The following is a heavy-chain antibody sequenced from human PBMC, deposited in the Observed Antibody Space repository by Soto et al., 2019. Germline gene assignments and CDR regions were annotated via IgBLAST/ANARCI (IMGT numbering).Heavy chain of an antibody. Sequence: TLSLTCTVSNGSMTSSLWWSWVRQSPGKGLEWIGEVAQSGYTSYNPSLKSRLTISQDRSRNQFSLRLTSVTAADTAVYYCARKRYGGYDFDSWGQGTLVTVSS. CDR2: VAQSGYT. CDR3: ARKRYGGYDFDS. V-gene: IGHV4-4*02. D-gene: IGHD5-12*01. J-gene: IGHJ4*02. CDR1: NGSMTSSLW.